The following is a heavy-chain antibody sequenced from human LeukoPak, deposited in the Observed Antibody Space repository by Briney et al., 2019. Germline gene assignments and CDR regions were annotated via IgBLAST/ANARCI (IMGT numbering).Heavy chain of an antibody. Sequence: GGSLRLSCAASGFTVSSNYMTWVRQAPGKGLECVPVIYSGGSTYYADSVKGRFTISRDNSKNTLNLQMNSLRAEDTAVYYCARGRGSDFWSGCSLMDVWGKGTTVTVSS. V-gene: IGHV3-66*02. D-gene: IGHD3-3*01. CDR1: GFTVSSNY. J-gene: IGHJ6*03. CDR2: IYSGGST. CDR3: ARGRGSDFWSGCSLMDV.